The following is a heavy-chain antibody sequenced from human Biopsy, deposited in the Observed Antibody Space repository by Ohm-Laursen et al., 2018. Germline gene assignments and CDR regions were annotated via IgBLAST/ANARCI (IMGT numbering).Heavy chain of an antibody. D-gene: IGHD3-22*01. J-gene: IGHJ2*01. CDR3: ARDRGYYSDRTVPGYFDL. CDR2: VYYTGST. Sequence: SETLSLTCIVSGDSISSYYWSWIRQPPGKGLQWIGYVYYTGSTDYNPSLQSRVTISVGTSKNRFSLRLRSVTPADTAIYYCARDRGYYSDRTVPGYFDLWGRGTLVTVSS. CDR1: GDSISSYY. V-gene: IGHV4-59*01.